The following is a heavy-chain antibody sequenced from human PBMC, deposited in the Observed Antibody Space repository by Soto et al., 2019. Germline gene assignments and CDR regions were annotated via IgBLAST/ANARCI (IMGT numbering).Heavy chain of an antibody. CDR2: ISRTGDSA. J-gene: IGHJ5*01. Sequence: EVHLLESGGALVQPGGSLTLSCAASGFSFSDYAMSWVRQAPGKGLEWVSSISRTGDSAYYADSVKGRFAISRDRSKNRLSLQMNSLRVEDTAVYYCAXGPXXXXXXXXWFDSWGQGTLITVSS. V-gene: IGHV3-23*01. CDR1: GFSFSDYA. CDR3: AXGPXXXXXXXXWFDS.